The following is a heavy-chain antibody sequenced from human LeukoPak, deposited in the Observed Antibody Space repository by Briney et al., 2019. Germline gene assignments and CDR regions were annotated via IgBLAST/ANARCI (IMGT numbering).Heavy chain of an antibody. D-gene: IGHD1-14*01. J-gene: IGHJ6*02. V-gene: IGHV1-69*01. CDR2: IIPIFGIA. Sequence: SVKVSCKASGGTFSSYAYSWVRQAPGQGLEWMGGIIPIFGIANYAQKFQGTVTITADESTSTAYMELSSQRSEDTAVYFCARSTSVGNYHGMDVWGQGTTVTVSS. CDR1: GGTFSSYA. CDR3: ARSTSVGNYHGMDV.